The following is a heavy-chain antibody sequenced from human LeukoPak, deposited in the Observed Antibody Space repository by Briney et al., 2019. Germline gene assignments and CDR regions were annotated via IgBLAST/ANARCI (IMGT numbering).Heavy chain of an antibody. D-gene: IGHD1-26*01. Sequence: PSETLSLTCTVSGGSISSYYWSWIRQPPGKGLEWIGYIYYSGSTNYNPSLKSRVTISVDTSKNQFSLKLSSVTAADTAVYYCARRTPESGSYLGVGDAYDIWGQGTMVTVSS. CDR3: ARRTPESGSYLGVGDAYDI. J-gene: IGHJ3*02. CDR2: IYYSGST. V-gene: IGHV4-59*01. CDR1: GGSISSYY.